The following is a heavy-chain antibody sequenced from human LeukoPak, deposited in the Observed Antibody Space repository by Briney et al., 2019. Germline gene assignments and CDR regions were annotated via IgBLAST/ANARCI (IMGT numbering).Heavy chain of an antibody. Sequence: GGTLRLSCAGSGFTFSSYGLSWVRQAPGKGLEWVSLISGVGGNTYYADSVKGRFTISRDNSKNFLYLQMNSLRTEDTALYYCAKGQYCSSTSCFMAFDYWGQGTLVTVSS. CDR2: ISGVGGNT. CDR1: GFTFSSYG. D-gene: IGHD2-2*01. V-gene: IGHV3-43*02. CDR3: AKGQYCSSTSCFMAFDY. J-gene: IGHJ4*02.